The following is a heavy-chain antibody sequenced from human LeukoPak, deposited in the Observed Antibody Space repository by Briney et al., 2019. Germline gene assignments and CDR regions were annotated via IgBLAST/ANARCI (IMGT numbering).Heavy chain of an antibody. D-gene: IGHD3-3*01. CDR2: IYYSGST. CDR1: GGSISSSSYY. CDR3: ARLNFGGYDFWSGYYYYYGMDV. Sequence: SETLSLTCTVSGGSISSSSYYWGWIRQPPGKGLEWIGSIYYSGSTYYNPSLKSRVTISVDTSKNQFSLKLSSVTAADTAVYYCARLNFGGYDFWSGYYYYYGMDVRGQGTTVTVSS. V-gene: IGHV4-39*01. J-gene: IGHJ6*02.